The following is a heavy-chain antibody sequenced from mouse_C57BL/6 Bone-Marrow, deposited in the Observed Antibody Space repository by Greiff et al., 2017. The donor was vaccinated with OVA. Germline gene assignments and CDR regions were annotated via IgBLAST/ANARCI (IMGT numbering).Heavy chain of an antibody. J-gene: IGHJ4*01. D-gene: IGHD1-1*01. CDR1: GFSLTSYG. CDR3: ARNGTYYYGTSYAMDY. CDR2: IWSGGST. V-gene: IGHV2-2*01. Sequence: VQLQQSGPGLVQPSQSLSITCTVSGFSLTSYGVHWVRQSPGKGLEWLGVIWSGGSTDYNAAFIYRLSIIKDNSKSQAFFKMNSLQADDTAIDYCARNGTYYYGTSYAMDYWGQGTTVTVSS.